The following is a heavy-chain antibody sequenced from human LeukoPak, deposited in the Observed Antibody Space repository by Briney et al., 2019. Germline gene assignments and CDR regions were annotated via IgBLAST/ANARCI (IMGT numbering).Heavy chain of an antibody. CDR1: GFSFIDAW. CDR2: ISSSGTTT. J-gene: IGHJ4*02. Sequence: GGSLRLSRAGYGFSFIDAWRNWVRQAPGKGLEWISDISSSGTTTYYADSVKGRFTISRDNAKNSLYLQMNSLRAEDTAVYYCTTLKVASNFDYWGQRTLVTVSS. CDR3: TTLKVASNFDY. V-gene: IGHV3-11*04. D-gene: IGHD6-19*01.